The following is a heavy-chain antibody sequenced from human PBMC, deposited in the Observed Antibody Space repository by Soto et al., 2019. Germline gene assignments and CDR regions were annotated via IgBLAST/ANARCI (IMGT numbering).Heavy chain of an antibody. V-gene: IGHV3-23*01. Sequence: GGSLRLSCAASGFTFSSYAMSWVRQAPGKGLEWVSAISGSGGSTYYADSVKGRFTISRDNSKNTLYLQMNSLRAEDTAVYYCAKSLRTRSFGTWSGYSGYYYGMDLWGPGTTVTVSS. D-gene: IGHD3-3*01. J-gene: IGHJ6*02. CDR3: AKSLRTRSFGTWSGYSGYYYGMDL. CDR2: ISGSGGST. CDR1: GFTFSSYA.